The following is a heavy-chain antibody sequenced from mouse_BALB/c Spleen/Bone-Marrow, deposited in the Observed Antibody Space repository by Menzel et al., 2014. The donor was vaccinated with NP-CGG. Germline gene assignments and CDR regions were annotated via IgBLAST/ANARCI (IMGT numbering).Heavy chain of an antibody. CDR1: GYTFTSYT. Sequence: VQPQQSGAELARPGASVKMSCKASGYTFTSYTMHWVKQRPGKGLEWTGYINPSSGYTNYNQKFKDKATLTADESSSLGCIQIPTLTSEDPVVSYCGRSSCQNERGKFALWSLGPLVT. J-gene: IGHJ3*01. CDR3: GRSSCQNERGKFAL. V-gene: IGHV1-4*01. CDR2: INPSSGYT.